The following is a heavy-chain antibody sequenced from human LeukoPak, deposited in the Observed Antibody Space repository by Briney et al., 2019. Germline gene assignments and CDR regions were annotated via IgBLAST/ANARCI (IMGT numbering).Heavy chain of an antibody. D-gene: IGHD2-2*01. J-gene: IGHJ4*02. Sequence: SETLSLTYTVSGGSISSRNYYWAWIRQPPGKGLDWIGSISYTGSIFYNPSLKSRVTISVDTSKNQFSLKLSSVTAGDTAIYYCARAERSGTSFPWDYWGQGTLVTVS. CDR3: ARAERSGTSFPWDY. CDR2: ISYTGSI. CDR1: GGSISSRNYY. V-gene: IGHV4-39*01.